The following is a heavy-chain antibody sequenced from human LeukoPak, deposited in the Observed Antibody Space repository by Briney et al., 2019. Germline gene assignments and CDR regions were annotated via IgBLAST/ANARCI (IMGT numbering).Heavy chain of an antibody. CDR3: ARDPFSPYYSLSGRHGSPFDD. J-gene: IGHJ4*02. V-gene: IGHV4-39*07. Sequence: SETLSLTCTVSGGSISSPSYFWGWIRQPPGKGLEWIGSAYFTGTTSYNPSLESRVTVSLDTSKNQLSLTLTSVTAADTATYYCARDPFSPYYSLSGRHGSPFDDWGQGTRVLVSS. D-gene: IGHD3-10*01. CDR1: GGSISSPSYF. CDR2: AYFTGTT.